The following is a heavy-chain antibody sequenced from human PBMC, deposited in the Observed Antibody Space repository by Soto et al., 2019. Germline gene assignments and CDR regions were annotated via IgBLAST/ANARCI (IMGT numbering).Heavy chain of an antibody. D-gene: IGHD2-2*01. Sequence: GGSLRLSCAASGFTFSSYWMSWVRQAPGKGLEWVANIKQDGSEKYYVDSVKGRFTISRDNAKNSLYLQMNSLRAEDTAVYYCAKAIPAATIANFDYWGQGTLVTVSS. V-gene: IGHV3-7*03. J-gene: IGHJ4*02. CDR2: IKQDGSEK. CDR1: GFTFSSYW. CDR3: AKAIPAATIANFDY.